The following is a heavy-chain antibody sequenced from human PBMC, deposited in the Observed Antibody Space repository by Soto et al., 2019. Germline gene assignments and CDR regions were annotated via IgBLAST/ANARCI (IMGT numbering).Heavy chain of an antibody. Sequence: SVEVSCKASGGTFSSYAISWVRQAPGQGLEWMGGIIPIFGTANYAQKFQGRVTITADESTSTAYMELSSLRSEDTAVYYCASGGSSWYFDYWGQGTLVTVSS. D-gene: IGHD3-16*01. CDR2: IIPIFGTA. J-gene: IGHJ4*02. V-gene: IGHV1-69*13. CDR1: GGTFSSYA. CDR3: ASGGSSWYFDY.